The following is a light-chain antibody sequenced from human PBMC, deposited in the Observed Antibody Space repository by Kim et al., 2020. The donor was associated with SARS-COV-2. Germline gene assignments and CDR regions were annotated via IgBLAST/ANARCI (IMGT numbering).Light chain of an antibody. V-gene: IGLV2-14*03. Sequence: QSITNSWTGTSSDVGGYNYVSWYQQHPGKAPKLMIYDVSNRPSGVSNRFSGSKSGNTASLTISGLQAEDEADYYCSSYTSSSTLEVFGTGTKVTVL. CDR2: DVS. CDR3: SSYTSSSTLEV. CDR1: SSDVGGYNY. J-gene: IGLJ1*01.